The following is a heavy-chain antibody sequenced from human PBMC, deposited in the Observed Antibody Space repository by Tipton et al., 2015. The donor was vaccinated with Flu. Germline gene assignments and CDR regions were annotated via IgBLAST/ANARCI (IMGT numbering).Heavy chain of an antibody. CDR2: VHHSGSA. CDR1: GGSISTSSYY. CDR3: ARPRRDGYNFWFDP. J-gene: IGHJ5*02. D-gene: IGHD5-24*01. Sequence: LRLSCTVSGGSISTSSYYWGWIRQPPGKGLEWIGHVHHSGSASYNPSLKSRVTISVDSSKNQFSLRLSSVTAADTAVYYCARPRRDGYNFWFDPWGQGTLVTVSS. V-gene: IGHV4-39*01.